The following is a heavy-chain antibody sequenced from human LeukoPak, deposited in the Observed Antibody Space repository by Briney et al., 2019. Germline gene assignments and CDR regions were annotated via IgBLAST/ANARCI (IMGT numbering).Heavy chain of an antibody. CDR2: INPNSGAT. Sequence: EASVKVSCEASGYTFTAYYMHSVRQAPGQGLEWMGWINPNSGATNYAQKFRGRVTMTRDTSISTAYMKLSRLTSDDTAVFYCAREDYVSMGVDYWGQGTLVTVSS. J-gene: IGHJ4*02. CDR3: AREDYVSMGVDY. V-gene: IGHV1-2*02. D-gene: IGHD3-16*01. CDR1: GYTFTAYY.